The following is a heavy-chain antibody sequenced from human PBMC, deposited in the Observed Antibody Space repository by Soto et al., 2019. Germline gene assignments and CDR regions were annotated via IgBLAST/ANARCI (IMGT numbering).Heavy chain of an antibody. CDR3: ASRSDSSGYYDGDAFDI. CDR1: GGSISSGGYS. CDR2: IYHSGST. V-gene: IGHV4-30-2*01. J-gene: IGHJ3*02. D-gene: IGHD3-22*01. Sequence: QLQLQESGSGLVKPSQTLSLTCAVSGGSISSGGYSWSWIRQPPGKGLEWIGYIYHSGSTYYNPALKSRVTISVDRSKNQFSLKLSSVTAADTAVYYCASRSDSSGYYDGDAFDIWGQGTMVTVSS.